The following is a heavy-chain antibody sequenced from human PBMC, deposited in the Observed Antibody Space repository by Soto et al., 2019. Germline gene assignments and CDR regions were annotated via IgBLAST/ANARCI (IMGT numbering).Heavy chain of an antibody. D-gene: IGHD4-4*01. CDR2: INAGNGNT. Sequence: ASVKVSCKASGYTFTSYAMHWVRQAPGQRLEWMGWINAGNGNTKYSQKFQGRVTITRDTSASTAYMELSSLRSEDTAVYYCARENSNYVDYYYYMDVWGKGTTVTVSS. V-gene: IGHV1-3*01. J-gene: IGHJ6*03. CDR3: ARENSNYVDYYYYMDV. CDR1: GYTFTSYA.